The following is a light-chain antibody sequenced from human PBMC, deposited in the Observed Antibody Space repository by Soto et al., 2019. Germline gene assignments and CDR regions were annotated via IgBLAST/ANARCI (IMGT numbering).Light chain of an antibody. V-gene: IGKV1-27*01. CDR1: EGISNY. CDR3: QKYNSVPRT. CDR2: AAS. Sequence: DIQMTQSPSSLSASVGERVTLTCRASEGISNYLAWYQQKPGRVPKLLIYAASTLQSGVPSRFSGSGSVTEFTLTINSLQPEDVAIYYCQKYNSVPRTFGPGTKVDIK. J-gene: IGKJ3*01.